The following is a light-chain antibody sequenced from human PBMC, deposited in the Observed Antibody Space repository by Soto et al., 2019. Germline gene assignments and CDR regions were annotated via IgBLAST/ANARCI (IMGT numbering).Light chain of an antibody. CDR1: QSLASAY. J-gene: IGKJ1*01. V-gene: IGKV3-20*01. CDR2: GAS. CDR3: QRDGITLWT. Sequence: EIVLTQSPGTLSLSPGERASLSCRASQSLASAYLAWYQQKPGQAPRLLIYGASTRATGIPDRFSGSGSGTDFTLTISRLEPEDFAVYYCQRDGITLWTVGQGTKVEIK.